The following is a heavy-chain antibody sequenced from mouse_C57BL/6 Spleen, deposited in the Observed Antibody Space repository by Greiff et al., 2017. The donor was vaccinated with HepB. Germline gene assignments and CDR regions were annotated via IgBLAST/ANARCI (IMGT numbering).Heavy chain of an antibody. J-gene: IGHJ2*01. Sequence: VMLVESGGGLVKPGGSLKLSCAASGFTFSDYGMPWVRQAPGKGLEWVAYISSGSSTIYYADTVKGRFTISRDNAKNTLFLQMTSLRSEDTAMYYCARGTTVVAFDYWGQGTTLTVSS. CDR1: GFTFSDYG. CDR3: ARGTTVVAFDY. V-gene: IGHV5-17*01. D-gene: IGHD1-1*01. CDR2: ISSGSSTI.